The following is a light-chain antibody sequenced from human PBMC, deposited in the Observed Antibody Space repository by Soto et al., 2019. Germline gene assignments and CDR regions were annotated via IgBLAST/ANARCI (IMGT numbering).Light chain of an antibody. Sequence: IVLTQSPGTLSLSPGETATLSCRASQSVSSNLAWYQQKPGQAPRLLIYGASTRATGIPARFSGSGSGTEFTLTISSLQSEDFAVYYCQQYNNWPGITFGQGTRLEIK. CDR2: GAS. CDR1: QSVSSN. V-gene: IGKV3-15*01. J-gene: IGKJ5*01. CDR3: QQYNNWPGIT.